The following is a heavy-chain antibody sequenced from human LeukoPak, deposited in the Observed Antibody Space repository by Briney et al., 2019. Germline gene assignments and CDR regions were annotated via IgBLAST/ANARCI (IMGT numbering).Heavy chain of an antibody. CDR3: AREFPKTYYDFWRGSYFDC. CDR1: GFTFNNYA. CDR2: LSGSGGHT. J-gene: IGHJ4*02. V-gene: IGHV3-23*01. D-gene: IGHD3-3*01. Sequence: PGGSLRLSCAASGFTFNNYAMNWVRQAPGKGLEWVSSLSGSGGHTYYSDSVKGRFTISRDNSRNTLYLQMNSLRDEDTAVYYCAREFPKTYYDFWRGSYFDCWGQGTLVIVSS.